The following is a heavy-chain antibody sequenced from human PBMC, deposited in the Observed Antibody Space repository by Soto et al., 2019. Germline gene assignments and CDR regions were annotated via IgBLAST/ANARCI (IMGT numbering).Heavy chain of an antibody. CDR2: ISYSGST. Sequence: QVQLQESGPGLVKPSQTLSLTCTVSGDSISSGDYYWSWIRQPPGKGLEWIGYISYSGSTYYNPSHKSRVTISVAPSKTQFSLRLISVTAADTAVYYCARDRTGDYAFNYWGQGTLVTVSS. J-gene: IGHJ4*02. V-gene: IGHV4-30-4*01. D-gene: IGHD4-17*01. CDR1: GDSISSGDYY. CDR3: ARDRTGDYAFNY.